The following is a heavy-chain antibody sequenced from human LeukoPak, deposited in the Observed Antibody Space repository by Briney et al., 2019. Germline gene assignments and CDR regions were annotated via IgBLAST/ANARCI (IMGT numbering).Heavy chain of an antibody. CDR2: ISGSGGST. J-gene: IGHJ4*02. Sequence: PGGSLRLSCAASGFTFSSYAMSWVRQAPGKGLEWVSAISGSGGSTYYADSMKGRFTISRDNSKNTLYLQMNSLRAEDTAVYYCATHLGATKDYWGQGTLVTVSS. CDR3: ATHLGATKDY. CDR1: GFTFSSYA. V-gene: IGHV3-23*01. D-gene: IGHD1-26*01.